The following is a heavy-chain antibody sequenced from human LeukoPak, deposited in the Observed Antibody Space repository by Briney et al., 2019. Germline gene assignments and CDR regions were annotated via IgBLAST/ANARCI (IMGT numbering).Heavy chain of an antibody. Sequence: SVKVSCKASGGTFSSYAISWVRQAPGQGLEWMGRIIPIFGTANYAQKFQGRVTITTDESTSTAYMELSSLRSEDTAVYYCARENYYDSSGIFDYWDQGTLVTVSS. CDR2: IIPIFGTA. CDR3: ARENYYDSSGIFDY. J-gene: IGHJ4*02. V-gene: IGHV1-69*05. D-gene: IGHD3-22*01. CDR1: GGTFSSYA.